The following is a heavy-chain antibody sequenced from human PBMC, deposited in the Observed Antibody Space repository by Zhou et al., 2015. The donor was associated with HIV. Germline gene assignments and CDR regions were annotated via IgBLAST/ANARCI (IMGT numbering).Heavy chain of an antibody. V-gene: IGHV1-46*01. Sequence: QVQLVQSGAEVKKPGASVKVSCKASGYTFTSYYMHWVRQAPGQGLEWMGIINPSGGSTSYAQKFQGRVTMTTDISTSTAYMELRSLGSDDTAIYYCARDQTPRYTGSRGWYFDVWGRGTLVTVSS. CDR2: INPSGGST. CDR1: GYTFTSYY. D-gene: IGHD2-2*02. J-gene: IGHJ2*01. CDR3: ARDQTPRYTGSRGWYFDV.